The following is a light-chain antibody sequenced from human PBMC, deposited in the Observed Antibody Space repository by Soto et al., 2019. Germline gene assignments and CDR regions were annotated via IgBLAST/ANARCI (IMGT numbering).Light chain of an antibody. CDR3: QQYNNWPPWT. V-gene: IGKV3-15*01. Sequence: EIVMTQSPATLSVSPGERATLSCRASQSVRSNLAWYQQKPGQAPRLLIYDASTRASGVPDRFSGSGSGTEFTLTISSLQSEDFAVYYCQQYNNWPPWTFGQGTKVDIK. CDR1: QSVRSN. CDR2: DAS. J-gene: IGKJ1*01.